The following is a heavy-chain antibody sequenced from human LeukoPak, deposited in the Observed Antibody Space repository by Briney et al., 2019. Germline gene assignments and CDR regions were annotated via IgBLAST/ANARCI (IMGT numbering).Heavy chain of an antibody. CDR2: IYYSGST. J-gene: IGHJ5*02. Sequence: SQTLSLTCTVSGGSISSGGYYWSWIRQHPGKGLEWIGYIYYSGSTYYNPSLKSRVTISVDTSKNQFSLKLSSVTAADTAVYYCARGGASSYDNWFDPWGQGTLVTVSS. CDR1: GGSISSGGYY. V-gene: IGHV4-31*03. D-gene: IGHD5-18*01. CDR3: ARGGASSYDNWFDP.